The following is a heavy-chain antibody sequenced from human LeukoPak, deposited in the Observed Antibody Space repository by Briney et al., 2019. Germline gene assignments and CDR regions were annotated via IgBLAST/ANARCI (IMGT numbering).Heavy chain of an antibody. CDR2: INPNSGGT. CDR1: GYTFTGYY. D-gene: IGHD2-2*01. J-gene: IGHJ4*02. CDR3: ARALIVVVPAAMGY. Sequence: ASVKVSCEASGYTFTGYYMHWVRQAPGQGLEWMGWINPNSGGTNYAQKFQGRVTMTRDTSISTAYMELSRLRSDDTAVYYCARALIVVVPAAMGYWGQGTLVTVSS. V-gene: IGHV1-2*02.